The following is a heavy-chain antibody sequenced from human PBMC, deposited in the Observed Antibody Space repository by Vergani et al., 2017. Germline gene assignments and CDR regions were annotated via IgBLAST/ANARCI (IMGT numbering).Heavy chain of an antibody. Sequence: DVQLLESGGGLVQPGGSLRLSCAASGFTFSSYAMSWVRRAPGKGLEWVSAVSGSGGSTYSADSVKGRFTNSRDNSKNTVYLQMNSLRAEDTAVYYCVRRAYFYYYIDVWSERTAVAVSS. V-gene: IGHV3-23*01. CDR3: VRRAYFYYYIDV. J-gene: IGHJ6*03. CDR1: GFTFSSYA. CDR2: VSGSGGST.